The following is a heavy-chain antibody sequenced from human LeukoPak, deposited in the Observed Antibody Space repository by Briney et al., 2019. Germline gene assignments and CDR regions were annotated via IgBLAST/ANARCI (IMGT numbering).Heavy chain of an antibody. V-gene: IGHV3-23*01. J-gene: IGHJ4*02. Sequence: GGSLRLSCEASGFTFNTCAMSWVRQAPGKGLEWVSAISGSGGSTYYADSVKGRFTISRDNSKNTPYLQMNSLRAEDTAVYYCAKDVRWLLDYWGQGTLVTVSS. D-gene: IGHD5-24*01. CDR2: ISGSGGST. CDR1: GFTFNTCA. CDR3: AKDVRWLLDY.